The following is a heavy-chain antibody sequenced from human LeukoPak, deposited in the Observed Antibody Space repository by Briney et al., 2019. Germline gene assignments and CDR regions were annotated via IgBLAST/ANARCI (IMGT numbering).Heavy chain of an antibody. CDR1: GFTFSGSA. J-gene: IGHJ6*03. Sequence: TGGSLRLSCAASGFTFSGSALHWVRQASGKGLEWVGRIRSTANGYATAYAASVKGRFTISRDDSKNTAYLQMDSLKTEDTAVYYCTGNYYGSGSSYYYYYYMDVWGKGTTVTISS. V-gene: IGHV3-73*01. D-gene: IGHD3-10*01. CDR2: IRSTANGYAT. CDR3: TGNYYGSGSSYYYYYYMDV.